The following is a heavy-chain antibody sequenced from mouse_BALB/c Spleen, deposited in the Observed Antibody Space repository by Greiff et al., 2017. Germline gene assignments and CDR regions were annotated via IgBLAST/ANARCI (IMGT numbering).Heavy chain of an antibody. CDR3: AHKLAGFAY. Sequence: VQLKESGAELVKPGASVKLSCTASGFNIKDTYMHWVKQRPEQGLEWIGRIDPANGNTKYDPKFQGKATITADTSSNTAYLQLSSLTSEDTAVYYCAHKLAGFAYGGQGTLVTVSA. J-gene: IGHJ3*01. CDR1: GFNIKDTY. V-gene: IGHV14-3*02. CDR2: IDPANGNT. D-gene: IGHD4-1*01.